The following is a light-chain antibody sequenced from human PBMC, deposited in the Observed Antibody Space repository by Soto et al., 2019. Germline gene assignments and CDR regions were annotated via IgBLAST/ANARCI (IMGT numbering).Light chain of an antibody. J-gene: IGLJ3*02. CDR1: SSDVGAYNY. CDR3: SSYTSSITLV. V-gene: IGLV2-14*01. Sequence: QSVLTQPASVSGSPGQSITISCTGTSSDVGAYNYVSWYQQHPGKAPKLIIYDVSNRPSEVSNRFSGSKSGNTASLTISGLQAEDEADYYCSSYTSSITLVFGGGTKLTVL. CDR2: DVS.